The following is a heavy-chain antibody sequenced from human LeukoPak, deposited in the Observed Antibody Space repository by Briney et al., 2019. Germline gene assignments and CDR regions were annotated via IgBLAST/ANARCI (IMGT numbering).Heavy chain of an antibody. J-gene: IGHJ4*02. CDR1: GGSISSGDYY. D-gene: IGHD3-10*01. CDR2: IYYSGST. Sequence: SETLSLTCTVSGGSISSGDYYWSWIRQPPGKGLEWIGYIYYSGSTYYNPSLKSRVTISVDTSKNQFSLRLSSVTAADTAVYYCASTMVRGVSISYFDYWGQGTLVTVSS. V-gene: IGHV4-30-4*01. CDR3: ASTMVRGVSISYFDY.